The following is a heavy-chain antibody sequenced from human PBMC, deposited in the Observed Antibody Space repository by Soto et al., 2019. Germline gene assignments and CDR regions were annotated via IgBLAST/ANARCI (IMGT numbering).Heavy chain of an antibody. CDR2: ISGSGIST. J-gene: IGHJ2*01. CDR3: AKEPAGPDWYFDL. V-gene: IGHV3-23*01. Sequence: DVQLLESGGGLVQPGGSLRLSCAASGFTFRSYAMSWVRQAPGKGLEWVSGISGSGISTHYADSVKGRFTVSRDNSKNTLNLQMNSLRAEDTAVYNCAKEPAGPDWYFDLWGRGTLVTVSS. CDR1: GFTFRSYA.